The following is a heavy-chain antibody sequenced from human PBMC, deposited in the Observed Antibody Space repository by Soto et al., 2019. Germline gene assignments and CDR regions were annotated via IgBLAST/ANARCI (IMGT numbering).Heavy chain of an antibody. J-gene: IGHJ4*02. D-gene: IGHD6-25*01. CDR2: AYFSGGNT. CDR3: AYGSSSAWIDY. Sequence: SETLSLTCSVSGDSMRGYHFYWGWIRQAPGKGLEWIGSAYFSGGNTYYSPSLKSRVSISVDTSKNEFSLRLTSLTAADTAVYFCAYGSSSAWIDYWGQGTLVTSPQ. V-gene: IGHV4-39*01. CDR1: GDSMRGYHFY.